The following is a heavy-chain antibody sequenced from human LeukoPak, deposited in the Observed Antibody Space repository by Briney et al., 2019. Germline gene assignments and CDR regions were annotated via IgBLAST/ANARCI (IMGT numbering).Heavy chain of an antibody. CDR2: IYPGESDI. V-gene: IGHV5-51*01. CDR3: ARHAYHDDNSDYYFGY. D-gene: IGHD3-22*01. Sequence: GESLKISCKGSGYTFTTHWIGWVRQLPGKGLEWVGLIYPGESDIRYSPSFQGQVTISADKSISTAYLQCSSLNASDTAMHYCARHAYHDDNSDYYFGYWGQGTLVTVSS. CDR1: GYTFTTHW. J-gene: IGHJ4*02.